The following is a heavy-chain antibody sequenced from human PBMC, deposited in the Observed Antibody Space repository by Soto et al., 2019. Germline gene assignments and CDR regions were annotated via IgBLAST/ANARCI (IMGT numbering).Heavy chain of an antibody. J-gene: IGHJ4*02. CDR3: ARGGSGYVWFNEF. CDR2: ISAYTDTP. V-gene: IGHV1-18*01. Sequence: QVQMVQSGAEVKKPGASVKVSCRASGYTFTNFGVTWVRRAPGQGLEWMGWISAYTDTPNYAQKFQGRVTMTIDTSTSTAYMELSSLRSEDTAMYYCARGGSGYVWFNEFWGQGSLVTVSS. D-gene: IGHD3-22*01. CDR1: GYTFTNFG.